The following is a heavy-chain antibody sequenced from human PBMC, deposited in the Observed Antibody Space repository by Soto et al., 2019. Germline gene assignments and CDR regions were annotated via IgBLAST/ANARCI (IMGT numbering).Heavy chain of an antibody. V-gene: IGHV3-74*01. CDR1: GFTLSSDW. CDR3: ARAHLKPTVVGYCSGGSCYSAAFDI. Sequence: GSLRLSCAASGFTLSSDWMHWVRQSPGKGLLWLSRINRDGSSISYADSVEGRFTVSRDNARGTLYLQMNSLRAEDTALYYCARAHLKPTVVGYCSGGSCYSAAFDIWGQGTMVTVSS. D-gene: IGHD2-15*01. J-gene: IGHJ3*02. CDR2: INRDGSSI.